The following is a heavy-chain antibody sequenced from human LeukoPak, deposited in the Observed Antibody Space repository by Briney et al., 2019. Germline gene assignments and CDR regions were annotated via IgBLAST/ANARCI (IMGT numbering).Heavy chain of an antibody. CDR2: IMADGSDE. CDR1: GFIFSSYW. J-gene: IGHJ4*02. Sequence: QAGGSLRLSCAASGFIFSSYWMTWVRQAPGKGLEWVATIMADGSDEYYVDSVKGRFTISRDNANYSLYLQMNSLRADDTAVYYCARDPWTDYWGQGTLVTVSS. CDR3: ARDPWTDY. V-gene: IGHV3-7*01. D-gene: IGHD3/OR15-3a*01.